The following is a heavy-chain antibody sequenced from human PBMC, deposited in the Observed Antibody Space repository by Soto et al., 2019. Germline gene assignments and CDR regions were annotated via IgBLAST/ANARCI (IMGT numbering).Heavy chain of an antibody. CDR3: VRPNVGALTHFDF. J-gene: IGHJ4*02. V-gene: IGHV5-51*01. Sequence: PGESLKISCKAIGYTFTNYWIGWVRQTPGKGLEWMGIIFPGDSDTRYNPSFEGQVTVSADESISTAYLQWNTLKASDTAMYYCVRPNVGALTHFDFWGQGTLVTVSS. CDR1: GYTFTNYW. CDR2: IFPGDSDT. D-gene: IGHD3-10*02.